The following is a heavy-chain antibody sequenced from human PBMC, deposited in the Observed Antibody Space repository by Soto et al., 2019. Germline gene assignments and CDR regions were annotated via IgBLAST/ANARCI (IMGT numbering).Heavy chain of an antibody. J-gene: IGHJ6*03. CDR1: GGSLSSYY. CDR3: ARLVVAVLWYYYMDV. V-gene: IGHV4-59*08. D-gene: IGHD3-10*01. Sequence: PSETLSLTCTVSGGSLSSYYWSWIRQPPGKGLGWIGYIYYSGSTNYNPSLKSRVTISVDTSKNQSSLKLSSVTAADTAVYYCARLVVAVLWYYYMDVWGKGTTVTVSS. CDR2: IYYSGST.